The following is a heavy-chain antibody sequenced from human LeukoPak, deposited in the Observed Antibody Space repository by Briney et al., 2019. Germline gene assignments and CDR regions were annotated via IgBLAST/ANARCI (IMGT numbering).Heavy chain of an antibody. Sequence: SETLSLTCNVSGGSIRSSSYYWGWIRQPPGKGLEWIGSIYFSGTPYYNPSLKSRLTMSVDTSKNELSLQLKSVTAADTAVYYCARHMLSVECSNWFDPWGQGTLVTVSS. CDR2: IYFSGTP. V-gene: IGHV4-39*01. CDR1: GGSIRSSSYY. CDR3: ARHMLSVECSNWFDP. J-gene: IGHJ5*02. D-gene: IGHD3-10*02.